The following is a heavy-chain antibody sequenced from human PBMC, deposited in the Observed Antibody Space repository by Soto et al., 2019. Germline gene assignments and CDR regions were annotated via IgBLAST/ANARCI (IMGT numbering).Heavy chain of an antibody. CDR3: ATRTSGTYYSDRSGFPYYYGMDV. V-gene: IGHV1-69*13. D-gene: IGHD3-22*01. CDR2: IIPIFGTA. CDR1: GGTFSSYA. J-gene: IGHJ6*01. Sequence: SVKVPCKASGGTFSSYAISWVRQAPGQGLEWMGGIIPIFGTANYAQKFQGRVTITADESTSTAYMELSSLRSEDTAVYYCATRTSGTYYSDRSGFPYYYGMDVGGQGTPSTVSS.